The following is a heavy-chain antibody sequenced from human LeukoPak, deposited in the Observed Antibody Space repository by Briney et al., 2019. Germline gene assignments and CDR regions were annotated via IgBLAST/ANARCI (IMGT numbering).Heavy chain of an antibody. J-gene: IGHJ4*02. D-gene: IGHD3-10*02. Sequence: SETLSLTCTVSGGSTSPYCWSWIRQPPGKGLEWLGYIYYSGNTDYNPSLKSRVAISVDTSKNQFSLKLSSVTAADTAVYYCARSTGSTMFIDYWGQGTLVTVSS. CDR1: GGSTSPYC. CDR2: IYYSGNT. CDR3: ARSTGSTMFIDY. V-gene: IGHV4-59*01.